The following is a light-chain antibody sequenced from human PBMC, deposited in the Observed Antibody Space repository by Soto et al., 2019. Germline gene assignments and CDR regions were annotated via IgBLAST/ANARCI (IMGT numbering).Light chain of an antibody. Sequence: EIVLTQSPATLSLSPGERATLSCGASQSVSSSYLAWYQQKPGLAPSLLIYYSSNRDTGIPDRFSGSGSGTDFTLTISRMEPEDFEVYYCQQYGRSSGLHFGGGTKVEIK. CDR2: YSS. J-gene: IGKJ4*01. CDR1: QSVSSSY. CDR3: QQYGRSSGLH. V-gene: IGKV3D-20*01.